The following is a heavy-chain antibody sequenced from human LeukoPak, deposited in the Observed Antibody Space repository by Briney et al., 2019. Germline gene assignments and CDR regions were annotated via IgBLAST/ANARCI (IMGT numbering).Heavy chain of an antibody. Sequence: GGSLRLSCAASGFTVSSNYMSWVRQAPGKGLEWVSAISGSGGSTYYADSVKGRFTISRDNSKNTLYLQMNSLRAEDTAVYYCAKERDSSSWYGAEEYFQHWGQGTLVTVSS. CDR3: AKERDSSSWYGAEEYFQH. D-gene: IGHD6-13*01. J-gene: IGHJ1*01. CDR2: ISGSGGST. V-gene: IGHV3-23*01. CDR1: GFTVSSNY.